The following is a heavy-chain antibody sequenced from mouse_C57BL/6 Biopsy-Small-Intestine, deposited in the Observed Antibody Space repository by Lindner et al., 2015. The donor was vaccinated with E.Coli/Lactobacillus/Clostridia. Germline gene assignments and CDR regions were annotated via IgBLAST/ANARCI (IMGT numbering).Heavy chain of an antibody. CDR2: IVPMFGKP. Sequence: SVKVSCKASGDNFRSYAVNWVRQAPGQGLEWIGGIVPMFGKPKYAQKFQGRVTITADESTSTAYVELRSLRSEDTAVYYCARVWPERGVAVTGTDLWGQGTLVTVSS. CDR3: ARVWPERGVAVTGTDL. V-gene: IGHV1-66*01. CDR1: GDNFRSYA. J-gene: IGHJ4*01. D-gene: IGHD2-13*01.